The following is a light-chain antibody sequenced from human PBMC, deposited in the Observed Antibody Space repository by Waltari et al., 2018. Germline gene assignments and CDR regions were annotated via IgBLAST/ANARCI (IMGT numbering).Light chain of an antibody. Sequence: DIVMTQSPLSLPVTPGEPASISCKSSQILLRGNGYNYLDWYVQKPGQSPQLLIYLGSTRASGVPDRFSGSGTGTDFTLKISRVEAEDVGIYYCMQPLHTPYTFAQGTKLEI. CDR1: QILLRGNGYNY. CDR2: LGS. V-gene: IGKV2-28*01. CDR3: MQPLHTPYT. J-gene: IGKJ2*01.